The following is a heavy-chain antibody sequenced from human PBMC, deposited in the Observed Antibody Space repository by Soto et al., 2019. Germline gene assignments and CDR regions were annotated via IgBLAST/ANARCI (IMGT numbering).Heavy chain of an antibody. D-gene: IGHD2-2*01. CDR1: GFTRSTYA. CDR3: ARYIPGERYYGMDV. J-gene: IGHJ6*02. CDR2: IGESGTPT. V-gene: IGHV3-23*01. Sequence: PVGSLRLSCATSGFTRSTYAMRWVRHAPGKGLEWVSLIGESGTPTYYADAVKGRFTISRENSGNTLFLEMYSLRAEDTAVYYCARYIPGERYYGMDVWGQGTTVTAP.